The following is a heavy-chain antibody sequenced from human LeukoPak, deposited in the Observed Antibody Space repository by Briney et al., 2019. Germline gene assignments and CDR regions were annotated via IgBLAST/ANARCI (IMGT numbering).Heavy chain of an antibody. J-gene: IGHJ6*02. CDR1: GFTFSSYS. CDR3: ARDFTATGVGGMDV. V-gene: IGHV3-30*03. Sequence: GGSLRLSCAASGFTFSSYSMNWVRQAPGKGLEWVAVISHDGSNKYYADSVQGRLAISRDNSKNTLYLQMNSLRTEDTAVYYCARDFTATGVGGMDVWGQGTTVTVSS. CDR2: ISHDGSNK. D-gene: IGHD4-11*01.